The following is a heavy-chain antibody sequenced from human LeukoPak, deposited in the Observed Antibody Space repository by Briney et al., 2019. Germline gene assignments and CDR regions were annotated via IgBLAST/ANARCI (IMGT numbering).Heavy chain of an antibody. J-gene: IGHJ4*02. CDR1: GITFSSYA. Sequence: GGSLRLSCAASGITFSSYAMSWVRQAPGKGLEWVSAISGSGGSTYYADSVKGRFTISRDNSKNTLYLQMNSLRAEDTAVYYCAKDSEFLTTFDYFDYWGQGTLVTVSS. CDR2: ISGSGGST. CDR3: AKDSEFLTTFDYFDY. D-gene: IGHD3-16*01. V-gene: IGHV3-23*01.